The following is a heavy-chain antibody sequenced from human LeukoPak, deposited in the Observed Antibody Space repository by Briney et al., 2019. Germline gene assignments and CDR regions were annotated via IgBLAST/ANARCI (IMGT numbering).Heavy chain of an antibody. CDR2: ISAYNGNT. Sequence: ASVKVSCKASRYTFTSYGISWVRQAPGQGLEWMGWISAYNGNTNYAQKLQGRVTMTTDTSTSTAYMELRSLRSDDTAVYYCARSSSSWYEFDYWGQGTLVTVSS. CDR3: ARSSSSWYEFDY. CDR1: RYTFTSYG. J-gene: IGHJ4*02. V-gene: IGHV1-18*01. D-gene: IGHD6-13*01.